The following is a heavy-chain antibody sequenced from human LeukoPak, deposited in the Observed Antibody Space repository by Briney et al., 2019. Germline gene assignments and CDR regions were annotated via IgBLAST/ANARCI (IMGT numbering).Heavy chain of an antibody. J-gene: IGHJ3*02. CDR1: GGFFSGYY. CDR2: INHSGST. D-gene: IGHD3-22*01. Sequence: PSETLSLTCAVYGGFFSGYYWSWIRQPPGKGLEWIGEINHSGSTNYNPSLKSRVTISVDTSKNQFSLKLSSVTAADTAVYYCARLAVDYYDSSGYYSGAFDIWGQGTMVTVSS. V-gene: IGHV4-34*01. CDR3: ARLAVDYYDSSGYYSGAFDI.